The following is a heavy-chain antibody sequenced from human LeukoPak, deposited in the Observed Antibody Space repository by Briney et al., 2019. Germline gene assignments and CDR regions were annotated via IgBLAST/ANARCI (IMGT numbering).Heavy chain of an antibody. V-gene: IGHV4-59*12. CDR3: ARLFNYYYYYMDV. J-gene: IGHJ6*03. CDR1: GGSISSYY. Sequence: PSETLSLTCTVSGGSISSYYWSWIRQTPGKGLEWIGYIYYSGSTNYNPSLKSQVTISVDTSKNQFSLKLSSVTAADTAVYYCARLFNYYYYYMDVWGKGTTVTISS. CDR2: IYYSGST.